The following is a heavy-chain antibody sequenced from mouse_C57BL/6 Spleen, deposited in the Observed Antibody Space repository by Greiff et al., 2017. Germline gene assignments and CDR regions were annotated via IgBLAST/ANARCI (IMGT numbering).Heavy chain of an antibody. V-gene: IGHV1-42*01. CDR2: INPSTGGT. Sequence: VQLQQSGPELVKPGASVKISCKASGYSFTGYYMNWVKQSPEKSLEWIGEINPSTGGTTYNQKFKAKATLTVDKSSSTAYVQLKSLTSEDSAVYYCARPGGSSYFDYWGQGTTLTVSS. D-gene: IGHD1-1*01. CDR3: ARPGGSSYFDY. J-gene: IGHJ2*01. CDR1: GYSFTGYY.